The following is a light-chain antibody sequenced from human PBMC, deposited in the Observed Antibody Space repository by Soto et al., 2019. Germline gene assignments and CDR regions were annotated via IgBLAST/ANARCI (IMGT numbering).Light chain of an antibody. J-gene: IGKJ1*01. CDR1: KLVGSS. CDR3: PPYGSSPGP. CDR2: GAS. V-gene: IGKV3-20*01. Sequence: EIVMTQSPDTLSLSPGERASLSCGASKLVGSSMAWYHQKPGQPPRLLIYGASTRAAGVPARFSGSGSGTEFTLPLSRLAAEDFAVYYCPPYGSSPGPFGQGAKVDIK.